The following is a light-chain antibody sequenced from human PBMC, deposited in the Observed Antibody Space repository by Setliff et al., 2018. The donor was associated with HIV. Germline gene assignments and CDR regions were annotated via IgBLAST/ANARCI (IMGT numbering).Light chain of an antibody. V-gene: IGLV2-14*03. CDR1: SSDVGGYNY. CDR2: AVS. Sequence: SALTQTASVSGSPGQSITISYTATSSDVGGYNYVSWYQQHPGKAPKLMISAVSNRPSGVSNRFSGSKSGNTASLTISGLQAEDEADYYCSSYASRTPLYVFGTGTKVTVL. CDR3: SSYASRTPLYV. J-gene: IGLJ1*01.